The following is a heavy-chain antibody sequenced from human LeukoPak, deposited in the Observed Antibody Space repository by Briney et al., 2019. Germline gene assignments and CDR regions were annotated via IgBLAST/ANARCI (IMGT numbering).Heavy chain of an antibody. CDR2: IYYSGST. Sequence: SETLPLTCTVSGGSISSSSYYWGWIRQPPGKGLEWIGSIYYSGSTYYNPSLKSRVTISVDTSKNQFSLKLSSVTAADTAVYYCARPITYSSSWYYFDYWGQGTLVTVSS. CDR1: GGSISSSSYY. CDR3: ARPITYSSSWYYFDY. V-gene: IGHV4-39*01. D-gene: IGHD6-13*01. J-gene: IGHJ4*02.